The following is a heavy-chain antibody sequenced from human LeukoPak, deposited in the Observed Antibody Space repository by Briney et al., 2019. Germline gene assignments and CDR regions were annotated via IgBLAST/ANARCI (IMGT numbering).Heavy chain of an antibody. CDR3: AREIGNGYKSMDV. CDR2: IYSGGST. V-gene: IGHV3-66*01. J-gene: IGHJ6*02. Sequence: GGSLRLSCAASGFTVSSNYMSWVRQAPGKGLEWVSVIYSGGSTYYADSVKGRFTISRDNSKNTLYLQMNSLRAEDTAVYYCAREIGNGYKSMDVWGHGTTVTVSS. D-gene: IGHD5-24*01. CDR1: GFTVSSNY.